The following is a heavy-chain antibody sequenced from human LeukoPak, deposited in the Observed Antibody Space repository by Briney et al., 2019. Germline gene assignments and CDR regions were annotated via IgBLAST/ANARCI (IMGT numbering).Heavy chain of an antibody. CDR2: IRGDGYDT. D-gene: IGHD3-10*01. CDR1: GFSFSDFW. V-gene: IGHV3-74*01. CDR3: ASDRVLGSGSLDN. J-gene: IGHJ4*02. Sequence: EGSLRLSCTASGFSFSDFWMHWVRHVPGKGLVWVSRIRGDGYDTNYADSVRGRFTISRDNAQNTLYLQMNSLRTEDTAVYYCASDRVLGSGSLDNWGQGTLVTVSS.